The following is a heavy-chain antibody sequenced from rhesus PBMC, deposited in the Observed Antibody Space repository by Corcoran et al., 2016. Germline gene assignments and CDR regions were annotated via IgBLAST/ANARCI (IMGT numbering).Heavy chain of an antibody. CDR3: THYQRGY. D-gene: IGHD4-11*01. CDR2: IEAIWLPT. Sequence: DVQLVESGGGLVKPGGSLGRSCVASGFTFTTHAMKWVRQAPGKCLVWVSVIEAIWLPTYSADPVTGRLPISRDNAKNSLFLQMNSLGAEDTAVYYCTHYQRGYWGQGVLVTVSS. J-gene: IGHJ4*01. CDR1: GFTFTTHA. V-gene: IGHV3-100*02.